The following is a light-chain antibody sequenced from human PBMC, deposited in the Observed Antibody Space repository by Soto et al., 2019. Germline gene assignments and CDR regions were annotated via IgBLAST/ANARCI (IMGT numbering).Light chain of an antibody. Sequence: QSALTQPRSVSGSPGQSVSIFCTGTSSDVGGYTSVCWHQQHPGKVPKLIIYEVSKRPSGVSGRFSASKSGNRASLTISGLQADDEADYYCSSITSKNTWVFGGGTKLTVL. J-gene: IGLJ3*02. CDR2: EVS. CDR3: SSITSKNTWV. V-gene: IGLV2-11*01. CDR1: SSDVGGYTS.